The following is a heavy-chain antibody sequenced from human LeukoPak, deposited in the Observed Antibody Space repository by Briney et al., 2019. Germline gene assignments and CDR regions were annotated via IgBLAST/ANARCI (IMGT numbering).Heavy chain of an antibody. J-gene: IGHJ5*02. CDR1: GFTFSSYA. D-gene: IGHD3-10*01. Sequence: GGSLRLSCAASGFTFSSYAMHWVRQAPGKGLEWVAVISYDGSNKYYADPVKGRFTISRDNSKNTLYLQMNSLRAEDTAVYYCAREGPGVGFDPWGQGTLVTVSS. V-gene: IGHV3-30-3*01. CDR2: ISYDGSNK. CDR3: AREGPGVGFDP.